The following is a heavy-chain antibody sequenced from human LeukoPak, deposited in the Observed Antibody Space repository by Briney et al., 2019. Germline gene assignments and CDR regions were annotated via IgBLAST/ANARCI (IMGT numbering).Heavy chain of an antibody. D-gene: IGHD6-6*01. CDR2: MNPKSGNT. V-gene: IGHV1-8*01. Sequence: ASVKVSCKASGYTFTSYDINWVRQATGQGLEWMGWMNPKSGNTGYAQKFQGRVTMTRNTSISTAYMELSSLRSEDTAVYYCASYSSSSLYYYYGMDVWGQGTTVTVSS. J-gene: IGHJ6*02. CDR3: ASYSSSSLYYYYGMDV. CDR1: GYTFTSYD.